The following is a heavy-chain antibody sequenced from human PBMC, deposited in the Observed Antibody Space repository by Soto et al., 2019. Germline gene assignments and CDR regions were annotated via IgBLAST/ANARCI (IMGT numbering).Heavy chain of an antibody. CDR3: ARGGFNWFYWYFDL. CDR2: IYYSGST. D-gene: IGHD3-9*01. CDR1: GGSISSGDYY. V-gene: IGHV4-30-4*01. Sequence: PSETLSLTCTVSGGSISSGDYYWSWIRQPPGKGLEWIGYIYYSGSTYYNPSLKSRVTISVDTSKNQFSLKLSSVTAADTAVYYCARGGFNWFYWYFDLWGRGTLVTVSS. J-gene: IGHJ2*01.